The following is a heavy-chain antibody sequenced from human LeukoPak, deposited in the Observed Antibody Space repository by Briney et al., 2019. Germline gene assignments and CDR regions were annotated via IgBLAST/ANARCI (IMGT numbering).Heavy chain of an antibody. J-gene: IGHJ3*02. CDR2: IYYSGST. D-gene: IGHD4-23*01. CDR3: ARRYGGIRPDAFDI. Sequence: SETLSLTCIVSGGSISSSSYYWGWIRQPPGKGLEWIGSIYYSGSTYYNPSLKSRVTISVDTSKNQFSLKLSSVTAADTAVYHCARRYGGIRPDAFDIWGQGTMVTVSS. CDR1: GGSISSSSYY. V-gene: IGHV4-39*07.